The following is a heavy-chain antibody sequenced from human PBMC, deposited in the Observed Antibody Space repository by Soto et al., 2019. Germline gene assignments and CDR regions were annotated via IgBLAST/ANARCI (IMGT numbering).Heavy chain of an antibody. D-gene: IGHD6-19*01. CDR2: IIPILGIA. CDR3: ARVSRKGQWPFDY. V-gene: IGHV1-69*02. J-gene: IGHJ4*02. Sequence: SVKVSCKASGGTFSSYTISWVRQAPGQGLEWMGRIIPILGIANYAQKFQGRVTITADKSTSTVYMELSSLRSEDTAVYYCARVSRKGQWPFDYWGQGTLVTVSS. CDR1: GGTFSSYT.